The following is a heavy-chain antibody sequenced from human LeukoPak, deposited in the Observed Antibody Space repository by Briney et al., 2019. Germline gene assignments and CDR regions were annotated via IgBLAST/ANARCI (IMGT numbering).Heavy chain of an antibody. J-gene: IGHJ4*02. V-gene: IGHV1-8*01. CDR2: MNPNSGNT. D-gene: IGHD3-22*01. CDR1: GYTFTSYD. CDR3: ARGPDYYDSSGYLKY. Sequence: GASVKVSCKASGYTFTSYDINWVRQATGQGLEWMGWMNPNSGNTGYAQKFQGRVTITTDESTSTAYMELSSLRSEDTAVYYCARGPDYYDSSGYLKYWGQGTLVTVSS.